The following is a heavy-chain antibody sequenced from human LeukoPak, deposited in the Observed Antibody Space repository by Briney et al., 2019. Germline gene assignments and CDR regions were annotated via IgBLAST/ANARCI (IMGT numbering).Heavy chain of an antibody. J-gene: IGHJ4*02. CDR1: GGPISSGGYY. Sequence: KSSETLSLTCTVSGGPISSGGYYWSWIRQHPGKGLEWIGYIYYGGNTYYNPTLKSRVNISIDTSKNQLSLKLSSVTAADTAAYYCARANYGSGNYVDKWGQGTLVTVSS. CDR2: IYYGGNT. D-gene: IGHD3-10*01. CDR3: ARANYGSGNYVDK. V-gene: IGHV4-31*03.